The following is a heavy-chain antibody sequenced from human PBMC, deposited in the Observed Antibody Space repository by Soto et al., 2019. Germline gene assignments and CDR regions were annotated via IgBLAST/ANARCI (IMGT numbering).Heavy chain of an antibody. CDR2: IYDSGNT. V-gene: IGHV4-30-4*01. CDR3: ARILMTYYRLDY. CDR1: GASINSGDYY. J-gene: IGHJ4*02. D-gene: IGHD3-10*01. Sequence: SETLSLTCTVSGASINSGDYYWSWIRQPPGKGLEWIGHIYDSGNTYYNPSLKSRAGISVDSSKSQVSLKLTSVTAADTVVYFCARILMTYYRLDYWGQGALVTVSS.